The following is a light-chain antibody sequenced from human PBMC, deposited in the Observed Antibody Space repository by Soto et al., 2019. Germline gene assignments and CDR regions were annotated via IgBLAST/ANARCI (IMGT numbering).Light chain of an antibody. CDR3: QQYNSFST. CDR2: DAS. J-gene: IGKJ5*01. Sequence: IQMTQSPSTLSASLGDRVTITCRASQSISILLAWYQQKPGKAPKLLIYDASSLESGVPSRFSGSGSGTEFTLTISSLQPDDSATYYCQQYNSFSTFGQGTRLEIK. V-gene: IGKV1-5*01. CDR1: QSISIL.